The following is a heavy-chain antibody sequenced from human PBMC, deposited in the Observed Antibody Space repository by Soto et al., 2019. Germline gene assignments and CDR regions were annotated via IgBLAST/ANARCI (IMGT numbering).Heavy chain of an antibody. V-gene: IGHV4-34*01. J-gene: IGHJ4*02. CDR2: INHSGST. Sequence: SETLSLTCAVYGGSFSGYYWSWIRQPPGKGLEWIGEINHSGSTNYNPPLKSRVTISVDTSKNQFSLKLSSVTAADTAVYYCARGRPSLAARIYYFDYWGQGTLVTVSS. D-gene: IGHD6-6*01. CDR3: ARGRPSLAARIYYFDY. CDR1: GGSFSGYY.